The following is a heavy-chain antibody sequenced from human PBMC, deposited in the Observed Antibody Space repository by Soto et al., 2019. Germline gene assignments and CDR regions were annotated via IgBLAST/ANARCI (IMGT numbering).Heavy chain of an antibody. D-gene: IGHD3-9*01. CDR1: GGSISSSSYY. Sequence: PSETLSLTCTVSGGSISSSSYYWGWIRQPPGKGLEWIGSIYYNGSPYYHPSLKSRVTISVDTSKNQFSLKLSSVTAADTAVYYCARLDYDILPGLLYSFDCWGQGTLVTVSS. CDR2: IYYNGSP. V-gene: IGHV4-39*01. CDR3: ARLDYDILPGLLYSFDC. J-gene: IGHJ4*02.